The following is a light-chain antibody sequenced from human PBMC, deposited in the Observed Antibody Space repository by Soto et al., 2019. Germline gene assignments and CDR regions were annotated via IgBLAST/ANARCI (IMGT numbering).Light chain of an antibody. V-gene: IGLV2-8*01. CDR2: EVS. Sequence: APSQPRSASGSPRRSVAISCSGTSSDIGAYIYVSWYQQHPGKAPKLMISEVSRRPSGVPERFSGSKSGNTASLTVSGLQADDEAHYYCSSYAGSNNFVFGTGTKVTVL. CDR3: SSYAGSNNFV. J-gene: IGLJ1*01. CDR1: SSDIGAYIY.